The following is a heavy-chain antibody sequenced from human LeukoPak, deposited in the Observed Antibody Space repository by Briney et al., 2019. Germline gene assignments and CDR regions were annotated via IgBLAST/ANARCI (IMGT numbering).Heavy chain of an antibody. CDR3: ARAFTEDSSGYYTYYFDY. D-gene: IGHD3-22*01. Sequence: PGGSLRLSCAASGFTFSSYSMSWVRQAPGKGLEWVSFISSSGSYIYYADSVKGRFTISRDNAKNSLFLQMNSLRAEDTVVYYCARAFTEDSSGYYTYYFDYWGQGALVTVSS. CDR1: GFTFSSYS. V-gene: IGHV3-21*06. J-gene: IGHJ4*02. CDR2: ISSSGSYI.